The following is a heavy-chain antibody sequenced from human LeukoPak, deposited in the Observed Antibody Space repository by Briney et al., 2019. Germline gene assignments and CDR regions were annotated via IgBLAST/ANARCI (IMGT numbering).Heavy chain of an antibody. Sequence: SETLSLTCAVYGGSFSSYYWSWIRQPPGKGLEWIGEINHSGSTNYNPSLKSRVTISVDTSKNQFSLKLSSVTAADTAVYYCATARGYCSSTSCYTLKNYYYYYGMDVWGQGTTVTVSS. CDR1: GGSFSSYY. D-gene: IGHD2-2*02. J-gene: IGHJ6*02. V-gene: IGHV4-34*01. CDR3: ATARGYCSSTSCYTLKNYYYYYGMDV. CDR2: INHSGST.